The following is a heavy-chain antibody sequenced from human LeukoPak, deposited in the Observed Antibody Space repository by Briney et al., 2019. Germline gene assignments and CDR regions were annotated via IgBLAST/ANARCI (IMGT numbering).Heavy chain of an antibody. CDR1: GYTFTSFD. CDR2: MNPNNGNT. J-gene: IGHJ3*01. Sequence: ASVKVSCKASGYTFTSFDINWVRQATGQGREWMGWMNPNNGNTGFVQKFQGRVTMTRNTSISTAYMELSSLRSDDTAVYYCARARITMMAFDVWGQGTVVTVSS. V-gene: IGHV1-8*01. CDR3: ARARITMMAFDV. D-gene: IGHD3-22*01.